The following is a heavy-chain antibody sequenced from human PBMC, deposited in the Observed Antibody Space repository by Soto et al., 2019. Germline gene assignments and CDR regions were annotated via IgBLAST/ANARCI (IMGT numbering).Heavy chain of an antibody. D-gene: IGHD3-10*01. CDR2: IFYSGRT. Sequence: QLQESGPGLVKPSQTLSLTCTVSGNSIRTSSYSWNWIRQHPGKGLEWIGNIFYSGRTYYNPSLRSRVIISVDTSKNQFSLKLNSVTAADTAISYCARDPAGSGSYSLDYWGQGTLVTVSS. V-gene: IGHV4-31*03. CDR1: GNSIRTSSYS. CDR3: ARDPAGSGSYSLDY. J-gene: IGHJ4*02.